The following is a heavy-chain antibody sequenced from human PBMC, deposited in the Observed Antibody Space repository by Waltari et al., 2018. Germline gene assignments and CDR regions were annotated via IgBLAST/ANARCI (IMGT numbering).Heavy chain of an antibody. D-gene: IGHD3-3*01. CDR3: ARNEGRGVVIMTFGN. V-gene: IGHV1-46*01. CDR2: CTPRGGSK. Sequence: QVQLVQSGAEVKKPGASVKVSCKASGYTFTSYYMHWVRQAPGQGLEWMGICTPRGGSKSYAQTFQARATMTRDRSTSTVNMELSSLRSGDTAVYYLARNEGRGVVIMTFGNWGQGTLVTVPP. CDR1: GYTFTSYY. J-gene: IGHJ4*02.